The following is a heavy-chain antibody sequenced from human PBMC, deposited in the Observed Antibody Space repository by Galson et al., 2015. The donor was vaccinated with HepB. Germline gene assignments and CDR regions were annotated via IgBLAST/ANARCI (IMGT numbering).Heavy chain of an antibody. CDR1: GFTFSSYA. CDR2: ISGSGGST. J-gene: IGHJ3*02. D-gene: IGHD3-10*01. Sequence: SLRLSCAASGFTFSSYAMSWVRQAPGKGLEWVSAISGSGGSTYYADSVKGRFTISRDNSKNTLYLQMNSLRAEDTAVYYCAKDMAGYDAFDIWGQGTMVTVSS. CDR3: AKDMAGYDAFDI. V-gene: IGHV3-23*01.